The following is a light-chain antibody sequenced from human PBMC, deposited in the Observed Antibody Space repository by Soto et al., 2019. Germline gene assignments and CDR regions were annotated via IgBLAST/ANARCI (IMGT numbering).Light chain of an antibody. CDR1: QTTSNF. CDR2: SAS. CDR3: QQSDTLPRT. Sequence: DIQMTQSPSSLSASVGDRVTITCRASQTTSNFLNWYQQKPGKAPKVLIDSASTLQSGVPSRFSGSGSGTDFTLTISNLQPEDLATYNCQQSDTLPRTVGPGTKVDLK. J-gene: IGKJ3*01. V-gene: IGKV1-39*01.